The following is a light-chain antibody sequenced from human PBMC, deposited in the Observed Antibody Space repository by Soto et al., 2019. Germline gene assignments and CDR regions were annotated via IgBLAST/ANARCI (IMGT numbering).Light chain of an antibody. CDR3: QQYNNWST. Sequence: EVVMTQSPATLSVSPGERATLSCRASQSVSSSLAWYQQKPGQAPRLLIYGASTRATGIPARFSGSGSETEFTLNISSLQSEDFAVYYWQQYNNWSTFGQGTKVEIK. CDR2: GAS. V-gene: IGKV3-15*01. CDR1: QSVSSS. J-gene: IGKJ1*01.